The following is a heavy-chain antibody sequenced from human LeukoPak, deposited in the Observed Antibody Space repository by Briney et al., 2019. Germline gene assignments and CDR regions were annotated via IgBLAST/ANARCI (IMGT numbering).Heavy chain of an antibody. Sequence: PGGSLRLSCAASGFTFSSYGMHWVRQAPGKGLEWVAVISYDGSNKYYADSVKGRFTISRDNSKNTLYLQMNSLRAEDTAVYYCARDYYGSGSYFGVYYYGMDVWGQGTTVTVSS. CDR2: ISYDGSNK. J-gene: IGHJ6*02. CDR3: ARDYYGSGSYFGVYYYGMDV. D-gene: IGHD3-10*01. CDR1: GFTFSSYG. V-gene: IGHV3-30*03.